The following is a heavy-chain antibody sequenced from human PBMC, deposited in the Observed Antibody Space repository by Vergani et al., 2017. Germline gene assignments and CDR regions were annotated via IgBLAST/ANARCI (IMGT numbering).Heavy chain of an antibody. J-gene: IGHJ4*02. D-gene: IGHD3-16*01. V-gene: IGHV3-33*06. CDR3: AKGGDLPTLHFDY. CDR2: IWYDGSNK. Sequence: QVQLVESGGGVVQPGRSLRLSCAASGFTFSSYGMHWVRQAPGKGLEWVAVIWYDGSNKYYADSVKGRFTISRDNSKNTLYLQMNSLRAEDTAVYYCAKGGDLPTLHFDYWGQGTLVTVSS. CDR1: GFTFSSYG.